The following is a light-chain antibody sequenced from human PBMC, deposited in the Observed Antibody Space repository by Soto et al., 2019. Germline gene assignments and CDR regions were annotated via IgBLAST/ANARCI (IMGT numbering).Light chain of an antibody. CDR3: QQYHSSPRT. CDR1: QSVSSY. V-gene: IGKV3-20*01. Sequence: EIVLTQSPATLSLSPGERATLSCRASQSVSSYLAWYQQKPGQAPRLLIYDASSRATGIPDRFSGSGSGTDFTLTISRLEPEDFAVYYCQQYHSSPRTFGQGTKVDIK. CDR2: DAS. J-gene: IGKJ1*01.